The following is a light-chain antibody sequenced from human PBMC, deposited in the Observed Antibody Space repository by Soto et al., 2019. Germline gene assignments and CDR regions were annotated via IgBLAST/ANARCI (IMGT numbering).Light chain of an antibody. CDR2: GAS. J-gene: IGKJ3*01. Sequence: EIVLTQSPGTLSLSPGERATLSCMASQSVSSSYLAWYQQKPGQAPRLLIYGASSRATGIPDRFSGSGSGTDFALTISRREPEEFAVYYWQQYGSSPVFTFGPGTKVYIK. CDR3: QQYGSSPVFT. CDR1: QSVSSSY. V-gene: IGKV3-20*01.